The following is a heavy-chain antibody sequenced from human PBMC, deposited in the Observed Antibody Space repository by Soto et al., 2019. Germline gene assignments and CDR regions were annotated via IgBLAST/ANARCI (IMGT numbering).Heavy chain of an antibody. V-gene: IGHV4-39*01. Sequence: QLQLQESGPGLVKPSETLSLTCTVSGASISSRSNYWGWIRQSPGRHLGWIGGSFYRGSTHYNPSLKTRVTISVDTSKNQGSLKVYSVTAADTAVYYCATADGFGVVTPFFEYWGQGILVTVSS. CDR1: GASISSRSNY. D-gene: IGHD3-3*01. CDR2: SFYRGST. CDR3: ATADGFGVVTPFFEY. J-gene: IGHJ4*02.